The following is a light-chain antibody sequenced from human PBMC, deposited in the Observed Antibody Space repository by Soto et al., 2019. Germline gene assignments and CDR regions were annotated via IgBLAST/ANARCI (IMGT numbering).Light chain of an antibody. Sequence: IQMTQSPSTLSGSVGDRVTLTCRASQTISSWLAWYQQKPGKAPNLLIYAASSLRSGVPSRFSGSGSGTHFTLTINSLQAEDSATYFCLQDYTYPWTFGQGTKVDIK. CDR3: LQDYTYPWT. CDR1: QTISSW. V-gene: IGKV1-6*01. J-gene: IGKJ1*01. CDR2: AAS.